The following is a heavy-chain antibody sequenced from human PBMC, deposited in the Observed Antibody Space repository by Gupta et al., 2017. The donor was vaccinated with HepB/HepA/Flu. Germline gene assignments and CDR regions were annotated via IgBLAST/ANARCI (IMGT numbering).Heavy chain of an antibody. J-gene: IGHJ6*03. D-gene: IGHD3-10*01. Sequence: EVQLVESGGGVVRPGGSLRLSCAASGFTFDDYGMRWVRQAPGKGLEWVSGINWNGGSTGYADSVKGRFTISRDNAKNSLYLQMNSLRAEDTALYYCARDLAHYYGSGSFDFSYYMDVWGKGTTVTVSS. V-gene: IGHV3-20*04. CDR2: INWNGGST. CDR3: ARDLAHYYGSGSFDFSYYMDV. CDR1: GFTFDDYG.